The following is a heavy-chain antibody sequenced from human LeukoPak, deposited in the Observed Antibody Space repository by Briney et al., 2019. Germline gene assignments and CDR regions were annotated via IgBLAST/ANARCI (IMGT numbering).Heavy chain of an antibody. D-gene: IGHD3-16*01. CDR3: ARSAGGLYYYYMDV. J-gene: IGHJ6*03. CDR1: GGSISSGTYY. V-gene: IGHV4-61*02. CDR2: IYTSGST. Sequence: PSETLSLTCTVSGGSISSGTYYWSWIRQPAGKGLEWIGRIYTSGSTNYNPSLKGRVTMSVDTSKNQFSLKLSSVTAADTAVYYCARSAGGLYYYYMDVWGKGTTVTVSS.